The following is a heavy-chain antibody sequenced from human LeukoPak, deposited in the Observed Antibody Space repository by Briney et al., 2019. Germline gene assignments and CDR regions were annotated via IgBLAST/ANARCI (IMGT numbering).Heavy chain of an antibody. D-gene: IGHD6-13*01. J-gene: IGHJ4*02. CDR1: GGSISGYY. Sequence: SETLSLTCTVSGGSISGYYWGWIRQPPGKGLEWIGYVFSSGGTNYNASLRSRLTISVDTSKNQFSLKLTSVTAAHTAVYYCARRLKLSSSWAYFDYWGQGTPVTVSS. CDR3: ARRLKLSSSWAYFDY. CDR2: VFSSGGT. V-gene: IGHV4-59*08.